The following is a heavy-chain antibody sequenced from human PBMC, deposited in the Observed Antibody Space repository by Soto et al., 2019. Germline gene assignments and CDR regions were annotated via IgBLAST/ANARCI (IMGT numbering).Heavy chain of an antibody. CDR2: ISAYNGNT. CDR1: GYTFTGYG. V-gene: IGHV1-18*01. D-gene: IGHD2-2*01. Sequence: ASVKVSCKASGYTFTGYGISWVRQAPGQGLEWMGWISAYNGNTNYAQKLQGRVTMTTDTSTSTAYMELRSLRSDDTAVYYCARAATFHCSSTSCYISPYFDHWGQGTLVTVS. J-gene: IGHJ4*02. CDR3: ARAATFHCSSTSCYISPYFDH.